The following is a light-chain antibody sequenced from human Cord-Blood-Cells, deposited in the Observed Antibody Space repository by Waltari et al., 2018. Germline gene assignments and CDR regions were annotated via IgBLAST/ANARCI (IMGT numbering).Light chain of an antibody. Sequence: AIQLTQSPSSLSASVGDSVTITCRASQGISSALAWYQQKPGKAPKLLIYDASSLESGVPSRFSGSGSGTDFTLTISSLQPEDFATYYCQQFNSYPMATFTFGPGTKVDIK. J-gene: IGKJ3*01. CDR1: QGISSA. CDR2: DAS. CDR3: QQFNSYPMATFT. V-gene: IGKV1-13*02.